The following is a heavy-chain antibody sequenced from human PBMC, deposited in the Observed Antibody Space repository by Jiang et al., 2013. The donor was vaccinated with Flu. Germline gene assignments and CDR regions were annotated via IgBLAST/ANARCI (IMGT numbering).Heavy chain of an antibody. J-gene: IGHJ4*02. CDR2: IRHDGSDK. CDR3: TKVPEVGRRQADFDH. D-gene: IGHD1-1*01. Sequence: VQLVESGGGVVQPGGSLRLSCAASGFTFSNHGLHWVRQAPGKGLEWVGFIRHDGSDKIYADSMKGRFTISRDNSENMVYLQMNDLRGDDTAVYYCTKVPEVGRRQADFDHWGQGTLVTVSS. CDR1: GFTFSNHG. V-gene: IGHV3-30*02.